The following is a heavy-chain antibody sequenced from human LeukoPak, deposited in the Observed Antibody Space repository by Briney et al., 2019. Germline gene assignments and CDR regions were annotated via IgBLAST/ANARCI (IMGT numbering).Heavy chain of an antibody. D-gene: IGHD1-26*01. Sequence: GGSLRLSCAASGFTFSSYAVHWVRQAPGKGLEWVSAISGSGGSTYYADSVKGRFTISRDNSKNTLYLQMDSLRDEDTAVYYCAREASGSQLSDAFDIWGQGTMVTVSS. J-gene: IGHJ3*02. CDR2: ISGSGGST. V-gene: IGHV3-23*01. CDR3: AREASGSQLSDAFDI. CDR1: GFTFSSYA.